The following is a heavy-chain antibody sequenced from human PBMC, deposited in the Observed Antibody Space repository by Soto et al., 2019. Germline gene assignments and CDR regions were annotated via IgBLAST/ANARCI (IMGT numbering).Heavy chain of an antibody. CDR1: GFSLTTSGVG. J-gene: IGHJ4*02. V-gene: IGHV2-5*02. Sequence: QITLKESGPTLVKPTQTLTLTCTFSGFSLTTSGVGVGWIRQPPGKTLDWLALIYWDGDERYSPSLQSRLTITKDTSKNQVVLTMTNMDPVDTATYYCVRRRTAFDYWGQGTLVTVSS. CDR2: IYWDGDE. CDR3: VRRRTAFDY.